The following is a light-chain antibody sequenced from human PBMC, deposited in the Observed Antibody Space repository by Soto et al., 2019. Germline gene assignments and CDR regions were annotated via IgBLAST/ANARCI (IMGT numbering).Light chain of an antibody. CDR3: QQYTSYSPT. J-gene: IGKJ1*01. Sequence: DIQMTQSPSTLSASVGDRVTITCRASQTISGWLAWYQQKPRKAPKLLIFEASILESGVPSRFSGSRSGTEFTLTIDSLQPDDFATYYCQQYTSYSPTFGQGTKVEI. CDR2: EAS. V-gene: IGKV1-5*03. CDR1: QTISGW.